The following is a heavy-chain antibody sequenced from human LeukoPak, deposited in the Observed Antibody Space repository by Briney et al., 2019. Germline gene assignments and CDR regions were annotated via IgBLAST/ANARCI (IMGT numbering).Heavy chain of an antibody. CDR2: INWNGGST. CDR3: ASSGVPAAPGGAFDI. D-gene: IGHD2-2*01. V-gene: IGHV3-20*04. J-gene: IGHJ3*02. Sequence: GGSLRLSCAASGFTFDDYGMSWVRQAPGKGLEWVSGINWNGGSTGYADSVKGRFTISRDNAKNSLYLQMNSLRAEDTALYYCASSGVPAAPGGAFDIWGRGTMVTVSS. CDR1: GFTFDDYG.